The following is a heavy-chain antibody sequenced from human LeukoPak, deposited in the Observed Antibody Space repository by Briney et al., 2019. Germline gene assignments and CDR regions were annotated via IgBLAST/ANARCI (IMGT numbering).Heavy chain of an antibody. V-gene: IGHV3-7*05. CDR1: GFTFSTYW. CDR2: IKQDGSEK. CDR3: ASGNGMDV. Sequence: GDSLRLSCVDSGFTFSTYWMSWVRQAPGKGLEWVANIKQDGSEKYYVDSVKGRFTISRDNAQNSLYLQMNSLGADDTALYYCASGNGMDVWGQGTTVTVSS. J-gene: IGHJ6*02.